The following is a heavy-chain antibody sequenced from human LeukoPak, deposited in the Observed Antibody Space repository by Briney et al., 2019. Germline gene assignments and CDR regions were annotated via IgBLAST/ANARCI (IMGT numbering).Heavy chain of an antibody. CDR2: IYYSGST. Sequence: KPSETLSLTCAVYGGSFSGYYWSWIRQPPGKGLEWIGYIYYSGSTNYNPSLKSRVTISVDTSKNQFSLKLSSVTAADTAVYYCARENSGSYYDWGQGTLVTVSS. V-gene: IGHV4-59*01. D-gene: IGHD1-26*01. J-gene: IGHJ4*02. CDR3: ARENSGSYYD. CDR1: GGSFSGYY.